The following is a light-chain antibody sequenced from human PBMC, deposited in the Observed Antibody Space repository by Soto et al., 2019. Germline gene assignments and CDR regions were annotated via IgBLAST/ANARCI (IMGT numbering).Light chain of an antibody. J-gene: IGKJ1*01. Sequence: ENVLTQSPDTLSLSPGERATLSCRASQTIASDYFAWYQQKPGQAPRLLMYDATNRATGIPDRFSGSGSGTDFTLTISRLEPEGFAVYYCQQYGSLPWTFGQGTKVEIK. CDR2: DAT. CDR1: QTIASDY. CDR3: QQYGSLPWT. V-gene: IGKV3-20*01.